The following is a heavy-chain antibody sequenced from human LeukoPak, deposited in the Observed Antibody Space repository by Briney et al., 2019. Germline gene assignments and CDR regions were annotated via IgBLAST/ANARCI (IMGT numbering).Heavy chain of an antibody. Sequence: GSSVKVSCKASGGTFSSYAISWVRQAPGQGLEWMGRIIPILGIANYAQKFQGRVTMTRNTSISTAYMELSSLRSEDTAVYYCARGRRNYYGSGSYYNRRGSDNWFDPWGQGTLVTVSS. CDR3: ARGRRNYYGSGSYYNRRGSDNWFDP. D-gene: IGHD3-10*01. CDR2: IIPILGIA. J-gene: IGHJ5*02. CDR1: GGTFSSYA. V-gene: IGHV1-69*04.